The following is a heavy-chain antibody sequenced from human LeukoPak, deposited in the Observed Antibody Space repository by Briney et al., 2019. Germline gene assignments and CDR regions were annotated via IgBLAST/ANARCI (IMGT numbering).Heavy chain of an antibody. V-gene: IGHV3-48*04. Sequence: AGGSLRLSCAASGFTFSGYSMNWVRQAPGKGLEWVSYVSGSAGTTSYADSVKGRFTISRDNAKNSLYLQLSSLRAEDTAVYYCARGRAVPAAMGYWGQGTLVTVSS. J-gene: IGHJ4*02. D-gene: IGHD2-2*01. CDR2: VSGSAGTT. CDR3: ARGRAVPAAMGY. CDR1: GFTFSGYS.